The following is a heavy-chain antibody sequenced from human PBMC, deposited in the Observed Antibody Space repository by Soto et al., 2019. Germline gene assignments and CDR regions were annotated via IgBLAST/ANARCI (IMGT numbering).Heavy chain of an antibody. Sequence: GASVKVSCKASGGTFSSYAISWVRQAPGQGLEWMGGIIPIFGTANYAQKFQGRVTITADESTSTAYMELSSLRSEDTAVYYCARALRFLEWLFAFDPWGQGTLGTVSS. D-gene: IGHD3-3*01. CDR1: GGTFSSYA. V-gene: IGHV1-69*13. CDR3: ARALRFLEWLFAFDP. CDR2: IIPIFGTA. J-gene: IGHJ5*02.